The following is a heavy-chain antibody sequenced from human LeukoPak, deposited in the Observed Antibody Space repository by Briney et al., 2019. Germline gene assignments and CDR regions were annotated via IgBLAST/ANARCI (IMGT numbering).Heavy chain of an antibody. CDR1: GYTFTSNY. V-gene: IGHV1-46*01. CDR2: ISPSGGST. D-gene: IGHD5-12*01. J-gene: IGHJ3*01. CDR3: ARDPRYSDFHLGSGAFDL. Sequence: VASVKVSCKAFGYTFTSNYMHWVRQAPGQGPEWMGVISPSGGSTTYAQKFQGRVTLTRDMSTSTDYLELSSLRSEDTAVYYCARDPRYSDFHLGSGAFDLWGQGTMVTVS.